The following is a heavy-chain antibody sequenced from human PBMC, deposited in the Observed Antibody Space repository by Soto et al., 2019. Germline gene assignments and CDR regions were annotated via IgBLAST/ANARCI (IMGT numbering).Heavy chain of an antibody. V-gene: IGHV3-9*01. CDR2: ITWNSGSI. CDR3: AKDQGYSTSYYGYVDL. J-gene: IGHJ2*01. Sequence: EVQLVESGGGWVQPGRSLRLSCAASGFTFEDYAMHSVRQPPGKGLEWVSGITWNSGSIGYADSVKGRFTISRDNAKNSLYLQMNSLRPEDTALYYCAKDQGYSTSYYGYVDLWGRVTLVTVSS. D-gene: IGHD1-26*01. CDR1: GFTFEDYA.